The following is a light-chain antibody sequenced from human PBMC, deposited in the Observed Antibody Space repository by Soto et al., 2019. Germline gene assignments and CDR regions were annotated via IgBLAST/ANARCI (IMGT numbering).Light chain of an antibody. CDR3: QQYNNWPLT. V-gene: IGKV3-15*01. Sequence: VMTQSPATLSLSPGDSATLSCRASQSVSNNLAWYQQKTGQAPRLLIYGASTRATGIPARFSGSGSGTELNLTISRLQSEDFAVYYCQQYNNWPLTCGQGTRLEIK. J-gene: IGKJ5*01. CDR1: QSVSNN. CDR2: GAS.